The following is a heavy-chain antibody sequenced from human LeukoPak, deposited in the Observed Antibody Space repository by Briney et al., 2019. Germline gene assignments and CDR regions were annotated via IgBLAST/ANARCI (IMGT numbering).Heavy chain of an antibody. CDR1: GGSITSKNYY. J-gene: IGHJ4*02. D-gene: IGHD3-3*01. CDR3: ARQQGYYDFETATAFPPYYFDS. Sequence: PSEALSLTCTVSGGSITSKNYYWGWIRQSPGKGLEWIGRIHYSGSSYYNPSLKSRVFISVDTSKGQFFLRVSSVTVADTAIYYCARQQGYYDFETATAFPPYYFDSWGQGTLVTSSS. CDR2: IHYSGSS. V-gene: IGHV4-39*01.